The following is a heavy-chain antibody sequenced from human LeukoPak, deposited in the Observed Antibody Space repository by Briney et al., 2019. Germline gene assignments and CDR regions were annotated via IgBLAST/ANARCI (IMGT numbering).Heavy chain of an antibody. CDR2: IYYSGST. D-gene: IGHD6-13*01. J-gene: IGHJ4*02. CDR3: ARGVSSSWSSAAFQPFDF. Sequence: SETLSLTCTVSGGSISSSSYYWSWIRQPPGKGLEWIGYIYYSGSTNYNPSLKSRVTISVDTSKNQFSLHLTSVSAADTAVYYCARGVSSSWSSAAFQPFDFWGQGTLVTVSS. V-gene: IGHV4-61*05. CDR1: GGSISSSSYY.